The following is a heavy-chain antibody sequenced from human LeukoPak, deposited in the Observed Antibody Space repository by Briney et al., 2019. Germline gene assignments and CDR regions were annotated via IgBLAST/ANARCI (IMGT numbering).Heavy chain of an antibody. CDR1: GFTFSSYA. CDR2: ISGSGGST. D-gene: IGHD6-6*01. Sequence: GGSLRLSCAASGFTFSSYAMSWVRQAPGKGLEWVSAISGSGGSTYYADSVKGRLTTSRDNSKNTLYLQMNSLRAEDTAVYYCAKGHISSSEDWFDPWGQGTLVTVSS. CDR3: AKGHISSSEDWFDP. V-gene: IGHV3-23*01. J-gene: IGHJ5*02.